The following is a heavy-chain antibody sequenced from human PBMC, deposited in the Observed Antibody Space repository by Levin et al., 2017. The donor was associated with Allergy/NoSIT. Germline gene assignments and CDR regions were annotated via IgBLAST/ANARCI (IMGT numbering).Heavy chain of an antibody. CDR3: AKSGLPLLRNYYYFYYFMDV. CDR1: GFSLDTYA. Sequence: GESLKISCVVSGFSLDTYAMMWVRQAPGKGLEWVSALSNRAGYTYYADSVKGRFTISRDTADNTVYLQMNGLRADDTAVYYCAKSGLPLLRNYYYFYYFMDVWGTGTTVTVSS. D-gene: IGHD2-15*01. V-gene: IGHV3-23*01. CDR2: LSNRAGYT. J-gene: IGHJ6*03.